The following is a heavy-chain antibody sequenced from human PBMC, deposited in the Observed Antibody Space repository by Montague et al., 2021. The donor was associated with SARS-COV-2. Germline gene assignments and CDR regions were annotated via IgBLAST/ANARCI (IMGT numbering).Heavy chain of an antibody. CDR3: ATITLGYCTNGVCQPPDY. CDR2: IYYSGST. J-gene: IGHJ4*02. CDR1: GGSISSSSYY. Sequence: SETLSLTCTVSGGSISSSSYYWGWIRRPPGKGLEWIGSIYYSGSTYYNPSLKSRVTISVDTSKNQFSLELSSVTAADTAVYYCATITLGYCTNGVCQPPDYWGQGTLVTVSS. V-gene: IGHV4-39*01. D-gene: IGHD2-8*01.